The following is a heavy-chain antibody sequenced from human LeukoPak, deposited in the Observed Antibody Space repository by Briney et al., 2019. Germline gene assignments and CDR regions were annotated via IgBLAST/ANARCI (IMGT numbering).Heavy chain of an antibody. CDR3: ARCTGVVAPYYYYYGMDV. CDR1: EFTFSSYW. D-gene: IGHD3-3*01. J-gene: IGHJ6*02. V-gene: IGHV3-7*01. Sequence: GGSLRLSCAASEFTFSSYWMTWVRQAPGKGLEWVANIKQDGSEKYYVDSVKGRFTISRDNAKNSLYLQMNSLRAEDTAVYYCARCTGVVAPYYYYYGMDVWGQGTAVTVFS. CDR2: IKQDGSEK.